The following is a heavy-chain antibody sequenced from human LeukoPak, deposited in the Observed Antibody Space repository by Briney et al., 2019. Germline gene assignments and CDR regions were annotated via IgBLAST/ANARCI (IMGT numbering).Heavy chain of an antibody. CDR3: ARGGGYGDYGYFDY. CDR2: IYHSGST. D-gene: IGHD4-17*01. Sequence: PSETLSLTCTVSGGSISSSSYYWGWIRQPPGKGLGWIGEIYHSGSTNYNPSLKSRVTISVDKSKNQFSLKLSSVTAADTAVYYCARGGGYGDYGYFDYWGQGTLVTVSS. CDR1: GGSISSSSYY. J-gene: IGHJ4*02. V-gene: IGHV4-39*07.